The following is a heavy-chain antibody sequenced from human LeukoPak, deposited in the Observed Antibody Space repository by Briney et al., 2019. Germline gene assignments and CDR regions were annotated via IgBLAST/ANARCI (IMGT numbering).Heavy chain of an antibody. V-gene: IGHV1-2*02. CDR2: INPNSGDT. Sequence: ASVKVSCKASGCIFTGYYIHWVRQASGQGLEWMGWINPNSGDTNNAQTFQDRVTMTRDMSISTAYMELSSLRSDDTAVYYCARDGNFDYWGQGTLIAVSS. CDR3: ARDGNFDY. J-gene: IGHJ4*02. CDR1: GCIFTGYY. D-gene: IGHD2-21*01.